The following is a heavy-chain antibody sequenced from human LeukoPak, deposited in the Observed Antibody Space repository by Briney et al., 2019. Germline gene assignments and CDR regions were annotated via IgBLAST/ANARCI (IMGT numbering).Heavy chain of an antibody. CDR3: GISRWSGYCSA. J-gene: IGHJ4*02. CDR2: ISGSGERT. Sequence: GGSLRLSCAASGFTFSSYAMTWVRQAPGKGLEWVSAISGSGERTYFADSVKGRFTISRDNSKNTVYLEMSSLRAEDTAMYYCGISRWSGYCSAWGQGTLVTVSS. V-gene: IGHV3-23*01. CDR1: GFTFSSYA. D-gene: IGHD3-3*01.